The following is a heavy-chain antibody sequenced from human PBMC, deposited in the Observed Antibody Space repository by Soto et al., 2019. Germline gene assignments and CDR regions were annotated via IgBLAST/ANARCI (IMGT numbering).Heavy chain of an antibody. D-gene: IGHD5-12*01. CDR1: GGSISSSSYY. Sequence: LSLTCTASGGSISSSSYYWGWIRQPPGKGLEWIGSIYYSGSTYYNPSLKSRVTISVDTSKNQFSLKLSSVTAADTAVYYCAGYSGYDVLFDYWGQGTLVTVSS. CDR3: AGYSGYDVLFDY. J-gene: IGHJ4*02. V-gene: IGHV4-39*01. CDR2: IYYSGST.